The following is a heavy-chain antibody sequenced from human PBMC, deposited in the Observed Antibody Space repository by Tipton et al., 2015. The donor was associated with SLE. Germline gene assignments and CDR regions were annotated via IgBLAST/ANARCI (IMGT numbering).Heavy chain of an antibody. CDR2: IHHSGST. CDR1: GGSFSNYY. Sequence: TLSLTCAVYGGSFSNYYWTWIRQPPGKGLEWIGEIHHSGSTNYNPSLKSRVTISIDTSKDQFSLKLSSVTAADTAVYYCARKVNGQRWLQWGAFDIWGQGTMVTVSS. V-gene: IGHV4-34*01. J-gene: IGHJ3*02. CDR3: ARKVNGQRWLQWGAFDI. D-gene: IGHD5-24*01.